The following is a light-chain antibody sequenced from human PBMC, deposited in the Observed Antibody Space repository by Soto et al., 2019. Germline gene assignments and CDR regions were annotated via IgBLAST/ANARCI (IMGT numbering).Light chain of an antibody. J-gene: IGKJ2*01. Sequence: EIVLTQSPGTLSLSPGERATVSCRASQSVSSTYLAWYQQKPGQAPRVLIYGASSRATGTPARFSGSGSGTDFTLTISRLEPEEFAVYYCQHYSSSPYTFGQGTKLEVK. CDR1: QSVSSTY. CDR3: QHYSSSPYT. CDR2: GAS. V-gene: IGKV3-20*01.